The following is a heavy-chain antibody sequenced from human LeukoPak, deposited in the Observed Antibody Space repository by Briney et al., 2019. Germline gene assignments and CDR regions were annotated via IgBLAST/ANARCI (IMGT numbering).Heavy chain of an antibody. D-gene: IGHD5-18*01. CDR3: ARDLDTAMALFGDFDY. CDR2: IWYDGSNK. CDR1: GFTFSSYG. V-gene: IGHV3-33*01. Sequence: GGSLRLSCAASGFTFSSYGMHWVRQAPGKGLEWVAVIWYDGSNKYYADSVKGRFTISRDNSKNALYLQMDSLRSEDTAVYYCARDLDTAMALFGDFDYWGQGTLVTVSS. J-gene: IGHJ4*02.